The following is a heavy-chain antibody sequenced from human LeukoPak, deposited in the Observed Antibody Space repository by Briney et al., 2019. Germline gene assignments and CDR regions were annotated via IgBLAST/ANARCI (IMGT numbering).Heavy chain of an antibody. CDR2: ISYDGSNK. V-gene: IGHV3-30*18. J-gene: IGHJ2*01. CDR1: GFTFSSYG. CDR3: AKDKGPTFHWYFDL. D-gene: IGHD3-16*01. Sequence: GGSLRLSCAASGFTFSSYGMHWVRQAPGKGLEWVAVISYDGSNKYYADSVKGRFTISRDNSKNTLYLQMNSLRAEDMALYYCAKDKGPTFHWYFDLWGRGTLVTVSS.